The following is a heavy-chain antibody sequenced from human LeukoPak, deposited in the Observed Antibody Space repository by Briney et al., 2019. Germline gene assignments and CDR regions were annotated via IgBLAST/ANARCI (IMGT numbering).Heavy chain of an antibody. CDR3: AKDGSGSSVSPNWFDP. Sequence: GGSLRLSCAASGFTFINYAMSWVRQAPGKGLEWVSSISDSGGDTYYADSVKGRFTISRDNSKNTLYLQMNSLRAEDTAVYYCAKDGSGSSVSPNWFDPWGQGTLVTVSS. V-gene: IGHV3-23*01. CDR1: GFTFINYA. D-gene: IGHD3-10*01. J-gene: IGHJ5*02. CDR2: ISDSGGDT.